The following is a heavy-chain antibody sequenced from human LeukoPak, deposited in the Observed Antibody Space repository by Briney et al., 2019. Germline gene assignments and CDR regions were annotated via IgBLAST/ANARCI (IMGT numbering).Heavy chain of an antibody. D-gene: IGHD5-24*01. CDR3: ATDHSMANTAWWFDP. V-gene: IGHV1-46*01. CDR2: INPSGTGT. CDR1: GYSFTGHY. J-gene: IGHJ5*02. Sequence: GASVKVSCKASGYSFTGHYMHWVRQAPGQGLEWMGVINPSGTGTSYAQKFQGRITMSRDTSTSTVYMELSSLRSEDTAFYYCATDHSMANTAWWFDPWGQGTLVTVSS.